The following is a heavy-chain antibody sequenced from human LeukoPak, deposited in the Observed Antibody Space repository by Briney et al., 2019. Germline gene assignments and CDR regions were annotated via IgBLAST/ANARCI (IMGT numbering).Heavy chain of an antibody. CDR1: GFTFCSYA. J-gene: IGHJ4*02. CDR3: AKSFGGTTVTTGY. V-gene: IGHV3-23*01. D-gene: IGHD4-17*01. CDR2: ISGSGGST. Sequence: WGSLRLSSAASGFTFCSYAMGWVRHGPGKGREWGSAISGSGGSTYSADSVKGRFTLSRDNSKNTLYLQMNSLRAEDTAVYYCAKSFGGTTVTTGYWGQGTLVTVSS.